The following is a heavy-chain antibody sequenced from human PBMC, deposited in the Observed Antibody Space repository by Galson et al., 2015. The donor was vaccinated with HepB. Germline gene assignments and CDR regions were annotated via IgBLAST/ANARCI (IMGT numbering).Heavy chain of an antibody. CDR3: TTTNRVDCSGGSCYSLGAFDI. D-gene: IGHD2-15*01. Sequence: SLRLSCAASGFTFSNAWMSWVRQAPGKGLEWVGRIKSKTDGGTTDYAAPVKGRFTISRDDSKNTLYLQMNSLKTEDTAVYYCTTTNRVDCSGGSCYSLGAFDIWGQGTMVTVSS. V-gene: IGHV3-15*01. CDR2: IKSKTDGGTT. CDR1: GFTFSNAW. J-gene: IGHJ3*02.